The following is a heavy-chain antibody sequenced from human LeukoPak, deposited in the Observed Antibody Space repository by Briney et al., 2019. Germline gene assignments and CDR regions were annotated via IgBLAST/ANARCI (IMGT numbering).Heavy chain of an antibody. J-gene: IGHJ4*02. CDR3: ARDPLSGYHDC. CDR2: INSGNGDT. Sequence: ASVKVSCKASGYTFTSYAIHWVRQAPGQSLEWMRWINSGNGDTKYSQKFQGRVAITRDTSATTAYLELSSLTSEDTALYYCARDPLSGYHDCWGQGTLVTVSS. CDR1: GYTFTSYA. D-gene: IGHD5-12*01. V-gene: IGHV1-3*01.